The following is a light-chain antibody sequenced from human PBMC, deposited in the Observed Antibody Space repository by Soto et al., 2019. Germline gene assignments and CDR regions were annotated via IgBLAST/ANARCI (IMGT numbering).Light chain of an antibody. CDR3: CSYAGAFIYV. V-gene: IGLV2-11*01. CDR1: SSDVGGYSY. Sequence: LAQPASVSGSPGQSITISCTGTSSDVGGYSYVSWYQQHPGKAPKLLISDVSKRPSGVPDRFSGSKFGNTASLTISGLQAGDEADYYCCSYAGAFIYVFGSGTKGTVL. CDR2: DVS. J-gene: IGLJ1*01.